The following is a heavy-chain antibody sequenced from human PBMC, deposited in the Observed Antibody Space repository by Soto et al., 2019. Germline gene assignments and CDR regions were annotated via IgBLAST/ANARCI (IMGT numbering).Heavy chain of an antibody. CDR3: ARFPSRAHYFAMDV. Sequence: SETLSHSTTVSDGSIGGGDYYWSWIRQHPGRGLESIGYIYYSGDTYYNPSLKSRLSISLDTSKNQFSLKLTSVTAADTAIYYCARFPSRAHYFAMDVWGHGTAVTGSS. J-gene: IGHJ6*02. V-gene: IGHV4-31*03. D-gene: IGHD2-2*01. CDR1: DGSIGGGDYY. CDR2: IYYSGDT.